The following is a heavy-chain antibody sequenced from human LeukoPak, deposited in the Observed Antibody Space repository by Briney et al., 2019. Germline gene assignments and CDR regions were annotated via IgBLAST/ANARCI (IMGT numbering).Heavy chain of an antibody. CDR1: GGSISSSSYY. D-gene: IGHD3-22*01. J-gene: IGHJ4*02. Sequence: PSETLSLTCTVSGGSISSSSYYWGWIGQPPGKGLEWIGSVYYSGRTYDNPSLKSRVTVSVDTSKSQFSLKLSSVTAADTAVYYCARLLYDRSGYYYFDYWGQGTLVTVSS. V-gene: IGHV4-39*01. CDR3: ARLLYDRSGYYYFDY. CDR2: VYYSGRT.